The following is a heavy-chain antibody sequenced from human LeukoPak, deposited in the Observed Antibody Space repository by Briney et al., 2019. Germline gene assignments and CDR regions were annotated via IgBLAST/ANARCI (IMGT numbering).Heavy chain of an antibody. D-gene: IGHD1-26*01. CDR3: ARDRLTSGSYFFDY. CDR1: AFTFSDYS. CDR2: ISGRSSTI. Sequence: GGSLRLSCAASAFTFSDYSMNWVRQAPGKGLEWISYISGRSSTIYYADSVRGRFTISRDNAKNSMYLQMNSLRAEDTAVYYCARDRLTSGSYFFDYWGQGTLVTVST. V-gene: IGHV3-48*01. J-gene: IGHJ4*02.